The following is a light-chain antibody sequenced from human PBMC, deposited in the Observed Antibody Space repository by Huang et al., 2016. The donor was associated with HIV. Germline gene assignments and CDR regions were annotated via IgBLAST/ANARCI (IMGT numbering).Light chain of an antibody. CDR3: QQYNTWPPWA. Sequence: EVLMTQSPDILSVSPGDRATFSCRASQNVGSNLAWYQQRPGQALRLLIYAASTRATGVPARFSGGGSGTEFTLTIMRLQSEDFATYYCQQYNTWPPWAFGQGTTVEI. J-gene: IGKJ1*01. V-gene: IGKV3-15*01. CDR2: AAS. CDR1: QNVGSN.